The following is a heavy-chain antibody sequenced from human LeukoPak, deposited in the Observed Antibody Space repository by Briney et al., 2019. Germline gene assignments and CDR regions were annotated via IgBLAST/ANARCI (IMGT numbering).Heavy chain of an antibody. CDR2: IYYSGST. V-gene: IGHV4-59*08. D-gene: IGHD2-2*01. CDR1: GGSISSYY. Sequence: SETLYLTCTVSGGSISSYYWSRIRQPPGKGLEWIGYIYYSGSTNYNPSLKSRVTISVDTSKNQFSLKLSSVTAADTAVYYCARFDLYCSSTSCYGYFDYWGQGTLVTVSS. J-gene: IGHJ4*02. CDR3: ARFDLYCSSTSCYGYFDY.